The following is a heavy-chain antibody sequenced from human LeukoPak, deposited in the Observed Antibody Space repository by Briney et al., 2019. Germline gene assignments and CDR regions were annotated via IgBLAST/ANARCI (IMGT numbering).Heavy chain of an antibody. J-gene: IGHJ4*02. D-gene: IGHD6-6*01. Sequence: GGSLRLSCTASGFTFGVYAMSWFRQAPGKGLEWVSAISGSGGSTYYADSVKGRFTISRDNTKNTLYLQMNSLRAEDTAVYYCAKVDSSLAGYFDYWGQGTLVTVSS. CDR2: ISGSGGST. CDR1: GFTFGVYA. CDR3: AKVDSSLAGYFDY. V-gene: IGHV3-23*01.